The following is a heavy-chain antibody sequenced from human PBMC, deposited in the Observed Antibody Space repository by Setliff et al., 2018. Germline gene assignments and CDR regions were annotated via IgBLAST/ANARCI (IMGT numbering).Heavy chain of an antibody. Sequence: SETLSLTCAVYGGSFSGYYWSWIRQPPGKGLEWIGEVNHSGSTNYNPSLKSRVTISVDTSKNQFSLKLSSVTAADTAVYYCARVPNFWSGYSDYWGQGTLVTVSS. CDR3: ARVPNFWSGYSDY. V-gene: IGHV4-34*01. CDR2: VNHSGST. J-gene: IGHJ4*02. D-gene: IGHD3-3*01. CDR1: GGSFSGYY.